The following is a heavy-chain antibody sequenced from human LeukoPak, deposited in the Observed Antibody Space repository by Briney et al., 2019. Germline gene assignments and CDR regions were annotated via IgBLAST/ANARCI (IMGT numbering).Heavy chain of an antibody. V-gene: IGHV3-30-3*02. CDR3: AKHVTRYTYTNFEY. D-gene: IGHD5-18*01. CDR1: GFTFSSYA. CDR2: ISYDGSNK. J-gene: IGHJ4*02. Sequence: KPGGSLRLSCAASGFTFSSYAMHWVRQAPGKGLEWVAVISYDGSNKYYADSVKGRFTISRDNSKNTLYLQMNSLRAEDTAIYYCAKHVTRYTYTNFEYWGQGTLVTVSS.